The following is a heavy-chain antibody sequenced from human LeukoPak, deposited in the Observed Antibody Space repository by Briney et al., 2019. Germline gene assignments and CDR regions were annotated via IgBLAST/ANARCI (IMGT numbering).Heavy chain of an antibody. Sequence: GGSLRLSCAASGFTFSSSSMNWIRQAPGKGLEWVSYISIRSSHIYYAGSVKGRFTISRDEANNALYLQMNSLRVEDSAVYYCARDLAVLGYFHFDYWGQGTLVTVSS. V-gene: IGHV3-21*05. D-gene: IGHD3-22*01. CDR1: GFTFSSSS. CDR3: ARDLAVLGYFHFDY. CDR2: ISIRSSHI. J-gene: IGHJ4*02.